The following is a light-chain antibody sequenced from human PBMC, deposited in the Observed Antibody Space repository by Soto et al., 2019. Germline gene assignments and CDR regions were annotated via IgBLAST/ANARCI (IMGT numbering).Light chain of an antibody. CDR2: EVS. CDR3: SSYTSSSTLVV. V-gene: IGLV2-14*01. J-gene: IGLJ2*01. Sequence: QSALTQPASVSGSPGQSITISCTGTSSDVGGYNYVSWYQQHPGKAPKVMIYEVSNRPPGVSNRFSGSKSGNTASLTISGLQAEDEADYYCSSYTSSSTLVVFGGGTKLTVL. CDR1: SSDVGGYNY.